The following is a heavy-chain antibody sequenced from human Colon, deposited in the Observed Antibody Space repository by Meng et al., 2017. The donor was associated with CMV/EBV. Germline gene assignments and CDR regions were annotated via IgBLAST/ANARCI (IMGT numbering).Heavy chain of an antibody. J-gene: IGHJ4*02. V-gene: IGHV3-23*01. D-gene: IGHD2-2*01. CDR3: AKDRAYCGSISCSPNYFDD. Sequence: GESLKISCAVSGFTFSRNSMSWVRQAPGKGLEWVSGINGVGDTTYYADSVKGRFTISRDNSRNTLYLQMIDLRAEDTAMYYCAKDRAYCGSISCSPNYFDDWGQGNLVTVSS. CDR2: INGVGDTT. CDR1: GFTFSRNS.